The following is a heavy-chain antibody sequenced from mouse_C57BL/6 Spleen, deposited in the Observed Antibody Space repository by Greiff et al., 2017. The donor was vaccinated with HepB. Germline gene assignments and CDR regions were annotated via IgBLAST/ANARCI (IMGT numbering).Heavy chain of an antibody. CDR3: ARCELGRAWFAY. Sequence: VQLVESGAELVKPGASVKLSCKASGYTFTSYWMHWVKQRPGQGLEWIGMIHPNSGSTNYNEKFKSKATLTVDKSSSTAYMQLSSLTSEDSAVYYCARCELGRAWFAYWGQGTLVTVSA. CDR1: GYTFTSYW. J-gene: IGHJ3*01. D-gene: IGHD4-1*01. CDR2: IHPNSGST. V-gene: IGHV1-64*01.